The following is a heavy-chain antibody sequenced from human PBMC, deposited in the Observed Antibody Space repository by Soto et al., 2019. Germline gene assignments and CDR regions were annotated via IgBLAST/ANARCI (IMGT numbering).Heavy chain of an antibody. J-gene: IGHJ4*02. CDR1: GESITTSNW. CDR3: TRGDAAVSFELY. D-gene: IGHD6-13*01. V-gene: IGHV4-4*02. Sequence: QVPLPESGPGLVKSSETLSLTCTVSGESITTSNWWSWVRQPPGGGLEWIGAFYHRGTTNYNPSLKSRATIPLEKSKHKFSLKVKSVSAAEKDIYYCTRGDAAVSFELYWGQGILVAVAS. CDR2: FYHRGTT.